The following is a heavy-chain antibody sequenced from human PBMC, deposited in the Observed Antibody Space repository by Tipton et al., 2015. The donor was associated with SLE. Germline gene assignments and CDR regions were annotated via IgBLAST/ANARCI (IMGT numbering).Heavy chain of an antibody. CDR1: GGSISSSSYY. V-gene: IGHV4-39*07. CDR3: ASGWIQLWLDY. J-gene: IGHJ4*02. CDR2: IYYSGGT. D-gene: IGHD5-18*01. Sequence: TLSLTCTVSGGSISSSSYYWGWIRQPPGKGLEWIGSIYYSGGTYYNPSLKSRVTIPVDTSKNQFSLKLSSVTAADTAAYYCASGWIQLWLDYWGQGTLVTVSS.